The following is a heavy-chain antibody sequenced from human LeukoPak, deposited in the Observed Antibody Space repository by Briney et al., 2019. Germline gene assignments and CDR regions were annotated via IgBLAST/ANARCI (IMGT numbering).Heavy chain of an antibody. D-gene: IGHD3-22*01. Sequence: SETLCLTCTVSGFSISSYYWSWIRQPPGKGLEWIGYIYYSGSTNYNPSLKSRVTISLDTTNNHFSQKLSTVTPAATAVYYCARAPGYYYDSSGYFDYWGQGSLVTVSS. CDR3: ARAPGYYYDSSGYFDY. V-gene: IGHV4-59*01. CDR2: IYYSGST. J-gene: IGHJ4*02. CDR1: GFSISSYY.